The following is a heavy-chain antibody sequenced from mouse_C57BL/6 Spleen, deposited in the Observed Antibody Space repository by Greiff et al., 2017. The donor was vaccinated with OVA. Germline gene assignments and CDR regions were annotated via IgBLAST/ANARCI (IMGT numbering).Heavy chain of an antibody. CDR2: ISSGSSTI. J-gene: IGHJ1*03. CDR3: AKPYSNYLHWYFDV. V-gene: IGHV5-17*01. CDR1: GFTFSDYG. Sequence: EVQLVESGGGLVKPGGSLKLSCAASGFTFSDYGMHWVRQAPEKGLEWVAYISSGSSTIYYADTVKGRFTISRDNAKNTLFLQMTSLRSEDTAMYYCAKPYSNYLHWYFDVWGTGTTVTVSS. D-gene: IGHD2-5*01.